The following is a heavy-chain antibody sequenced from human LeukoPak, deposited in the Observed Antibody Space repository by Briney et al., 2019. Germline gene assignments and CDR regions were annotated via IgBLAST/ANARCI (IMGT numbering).Heavy chain of an antibody. D-gene: IGHD3-10*01. CDR2: TRNKANGYTT. J-gene: IGHJ4*02. Sequence: GGSLRLSCVASGFTFSDHYMDWVRQAPGKGLEWVGRTRNKANGYTTEYAASVKGRFTISRDDSENPLYLQMNSLTTADKPVYYCSRVTGTTWAQSCFDCWGQGALVTVSS. V-gene: IGHV3-72*01. CDR3: SRVTGTTWAQSCFDC. CDR1: GFTFSDHY.